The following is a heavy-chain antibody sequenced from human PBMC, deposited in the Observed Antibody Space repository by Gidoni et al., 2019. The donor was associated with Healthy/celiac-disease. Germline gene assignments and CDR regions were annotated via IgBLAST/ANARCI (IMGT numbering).Heavy chain of an antibody. J-gene: IGHJ6*03. CDR3: ARHCGEEYYYYYMDV. CDR1: GCSLRSSSYY. D-gene: IGHD2-21*01. Sequence: QLQLQESVPGLVKPFETLSLTCTVPGCSLRSSSYYWGWIRPHPGKGLEWFGSIYYSGSTYYNPSLKSRVTISVDTSKNQFSLKMSTVTAADTAVYYCARHCGEEYYYYYMDVWGKGTTVTVSS. CDR2: IYYSGST. V-gene: IGHV4-39*01.